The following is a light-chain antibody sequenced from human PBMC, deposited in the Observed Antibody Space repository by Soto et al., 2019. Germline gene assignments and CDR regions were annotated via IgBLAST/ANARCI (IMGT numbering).Light chain of an antibody. V-gene: IGKV1-5*01. J-gene: IGKJ1*01. Sequence: DIQMTHSPSTLSAAVGDTVTVTCQASQSVSGWLAWYQQKPGKAPKLLIYDASSLESGVPSRSSGSGSGTEFTLTISSLQPDDFATYYCQQYNSISRTFGQGTKVDIK. CDR1: QSVSGW. CDR3: QQYNSISRT. CDR2: DAS.